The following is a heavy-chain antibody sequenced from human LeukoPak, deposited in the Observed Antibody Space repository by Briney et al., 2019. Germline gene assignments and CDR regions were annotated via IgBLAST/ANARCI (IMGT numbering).Heavy chain of an antibody. V-gene: IGHV3-23*01. Sequence: GGSLRLSCAASGFTFSSYAMSWVRQAPGKGLEWVSAISGSGGSTYYADSVKGRFTISRDNSQNTLYLQMNSLRAEDTAVYYCAKDHHIVLMVYASNWFDPWGQGTLVTVSS. D-gene: IGHD2-8*01. CDR2: ISGSGGST. CDR3: AKDHHIVLMVYASNWFDP. CDR1: GFTFSSYA. J-gene: IGHJ5*02.